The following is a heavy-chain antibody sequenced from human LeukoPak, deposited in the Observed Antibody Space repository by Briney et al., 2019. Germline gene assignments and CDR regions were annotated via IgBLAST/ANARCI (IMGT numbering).Heavy chain of an antibody. CDR3: ARAGMRITMVRGVISSFDY. J-gene: IGHJ4*02. Sequence: GASVKVSCKASGYTFTGYYMHWVRQAPGQGLEWMGWINPNSGGTNYAQKFQGRVTMTRDTSISTAYMELSRLRSDDTAVYYCARAGMRITMVRGVISSFDYWGQGTLVTVSS. D-gene: IGHD3-10*01. V-gene: IGHV1-2*02. CDR1: GYTFTGYY. CDR2: INPNSGGT.